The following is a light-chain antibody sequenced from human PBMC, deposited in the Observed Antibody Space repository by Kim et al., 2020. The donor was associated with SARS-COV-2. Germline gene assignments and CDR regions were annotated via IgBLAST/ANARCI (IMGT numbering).Light chain of an antibody. CDR3: QQYDDLPYT. V-gene: IGKV1-33*01. CDR1: QDISTY. CDR2: DAS. J-gene: IGKJ2*01. Sequence: SASLGDRVTITCQASQDISTYLSWYQQKPGRAPKLLIYDASNLETGVPSRFRGRGSGTDFTFTISGLQPEDMGTYYCQQYDDLPYTFGQGTKLEI.